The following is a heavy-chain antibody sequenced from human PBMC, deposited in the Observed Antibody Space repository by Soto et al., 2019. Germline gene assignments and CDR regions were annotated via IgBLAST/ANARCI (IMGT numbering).Heavy chain of an antibody. CDR1: GFTFDDYA. V-gene: IGHV3-9*01. CDR2: ISWNSVSI. D-gene: IGHD3-22*01. CDR3: QNDIRARSTHYYDTSCYYLDAFDI. Sequence: GGSLRLSCAASGFTFDDYAMHWVRQAPGKGLGWVSGISWNSVSIGYADSVKGRFTISRDNAKNSLYLQMNSLRAEDTALYYCQNDIRARSTHYYDTSCYYLDAFDIWGQGTIVT. J-gene: IGHJ3*02.